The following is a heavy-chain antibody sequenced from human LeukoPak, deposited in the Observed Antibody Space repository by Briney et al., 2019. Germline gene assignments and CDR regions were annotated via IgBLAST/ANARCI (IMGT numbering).Heavy chain of an antibody. D-gene: IGHD3-9*01. CDR3: ARAPPLRYFDWSPSVEYYYMDV. Sequence: ASMKVSCKASGYTFTSYDINWVRQATGQGLEWMGWMNPNRGNTGYAQKFQGRVTITRNTSISTAYMELSSLRSEDTAVYYCARAPPLRYFDWSPSVEYYYMDVWGKGTAVTVSS. CDR1: GYTFTSYD. J-gene: IGHJ6*03. V-gene: IGHV1-8*03. CDR2: MNPNRGNT.